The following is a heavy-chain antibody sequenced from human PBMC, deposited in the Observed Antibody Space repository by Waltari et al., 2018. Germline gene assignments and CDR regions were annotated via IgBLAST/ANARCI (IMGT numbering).Heavy chain of an antibody. CDR1: GFTFSSYA. CDR2: RSYDGRNK. CDR3: ARGVLPVEGYYYGMDV. J-gene: IGHJ6*02. D-gene: IGHD6-13*01. V-gene: IGHV3-30*04. Sequence: QVQLVESGGGVVQPGRSLRLSFAASGFTFSSYAMHWVRQAPGKGLGWVAVRSYDGRNKYYAESVKGRFSISSDNSKNTLYLQMNSLRAKDTVVYYCARGVLPVEGYYYGMDVWGQGTTVTVSS.